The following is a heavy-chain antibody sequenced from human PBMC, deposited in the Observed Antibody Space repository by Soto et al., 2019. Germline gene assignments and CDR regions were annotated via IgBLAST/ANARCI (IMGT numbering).Heavy chain of an antibody. D-gene: IGHD3-22*01. Sequence: QVQLVESGGGVVQPGRSLRLSCAASGFTFSSYGMHWVRQAPGKGLEWVAVISYDGSNKYYADSVKGRFTISRDNSKNTLYLQMNSLRAEDTAVYYCARGEVVADWGQGTLVTVSS. CDR2: ISYDGSNK. J-gene: IGHJ4*02. V-gene: IGHV3-30*03. CDR1: GFTFSSYG. CDR3: ARGEVVAD.